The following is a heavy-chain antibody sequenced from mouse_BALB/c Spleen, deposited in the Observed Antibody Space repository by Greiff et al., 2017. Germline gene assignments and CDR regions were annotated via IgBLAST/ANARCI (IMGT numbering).Heavy chain of an antibody. CDR1: GFSLTSYG. V-gene: IGHV2-9*02. Sequence: VMLVESGPGLVAPSQSLSITCTVSGFSLTSYGVHWVRQPPGKGLEWLGVIWAGGSTNYNSALMSRLSISKDNSKSQVFLKMNSLQTDDTAMYYCARAPYDGLFAYWGQGTLVTVSA. CDR3: ARAPYDGLFAY. J-gene: IGHJ3*01. D-gene: IGHD2-12*01. CDR2: IWAGGST.